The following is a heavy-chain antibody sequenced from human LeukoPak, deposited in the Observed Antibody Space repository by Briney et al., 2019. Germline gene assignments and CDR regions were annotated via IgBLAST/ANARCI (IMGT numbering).Heavy chain of an antibody. J-gene: IGHJ4*02. V-gene: IGHV3-21*01. CDR2: ISDSSSYM. D-gene: IGHD5-12*01. CDR1: GFTFRNYI. CDR3: ARGPTSGYHCCFVDY. Sequence: GGSLRLSCAASGFTFRNYIINWVRQAPGKGLEWVSSISDSSSYMYYADSVKGRFTISRDNAKNSLYLQMNSLRAEDTAVYYCARGPTSGYHCCFVDYWGQGTLVTVSS.